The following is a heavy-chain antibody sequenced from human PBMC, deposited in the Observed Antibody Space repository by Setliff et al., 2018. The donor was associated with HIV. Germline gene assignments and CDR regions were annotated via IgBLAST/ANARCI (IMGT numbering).Heavy chain of an antibody. D-gene: IGHD2-15*01. Sequence: ASVKVSCKASGYISTSYDINWVRQATGQGLEWMGWMNPDSGNTGSAQNFQGRLTITWNTSISTAYMELGSLGFDDTAVYFCARTRSGGSSVYYYYYMDVWGQGTAVTV. CDR1: GYISTSYD. CDR2: MNPDSGNT. CDR3: ARTRSGGSSVYYYYYMDV. J-gene: IGHJ6*03. V-gene: IGHV1-8*01.